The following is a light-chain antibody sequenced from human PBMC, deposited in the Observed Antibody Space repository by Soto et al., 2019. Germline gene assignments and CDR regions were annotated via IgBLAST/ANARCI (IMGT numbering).Light chain of an antibody. Sequence: EVVLTQSPGTLSVSPGERVTLSCRASEIVNNGFLAWYQQKPGQVPRLIIYGASSRATGVPDRFTGSGSGPHFPLTISRLESEDFAGDHRQKHGRSQHTFAQGTKVDI. CDR3: QKHGRSQHT. CDR1: EIVNNGF. J-gene: IGKJ2*01. V-gene: IGKV3-20*01. CDR2: GAS.